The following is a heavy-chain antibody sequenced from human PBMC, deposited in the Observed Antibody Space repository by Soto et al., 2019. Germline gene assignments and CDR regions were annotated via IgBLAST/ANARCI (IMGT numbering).Heavy chain of an antibody. CDR2: IIPIFGTA. V-gene: IGHV1-69*13. D-gene: IGHD3-16*01. CDR1: GGTLSSYA. CDR3: ARGSAIGAFVPRQTYYYYYGLDV. Sequence: GASVKVSCKASGGTLSSYAISWVRQAPGQGLEWMGGIIPIFGTANYAQKFQGRVTITADESTGTAYMELSSLRSEDTAVYYCARGSAIGAFVPRQTYYYYYGLDVWGQGTTVTVSS. J-gene: IGHJ6*02.